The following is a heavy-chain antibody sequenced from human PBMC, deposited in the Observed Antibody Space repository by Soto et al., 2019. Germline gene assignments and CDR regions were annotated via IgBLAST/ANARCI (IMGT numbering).Heavy chain of an antibody. J-gene: IGHJ6*03. D-gene: IGHD2-15*01. V-gene: IGHV1-69*02. Sequence: SVKVSFKASGGTFSSYTISWVRQAPGQGLEWMGRIIPILGIANYAQKFQGRVTITADKSTSTAYMELSSLRSEDTAVYYCARAPLYCSGGSCYLENYYYYYYMDVWGKGTTVTVSS. CDR2: IIPILGIA. CDR3: ARAPLYCSGGSCYLENYYYYYYMDV. CDR1: GGTFSSYT.